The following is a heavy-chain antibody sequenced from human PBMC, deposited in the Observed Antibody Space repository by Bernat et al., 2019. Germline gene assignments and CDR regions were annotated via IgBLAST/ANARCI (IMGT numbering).Heavy chain of an antibody. CDR2: IYHSGST. CDR3: ARTSRRGYYDSSGYYYFGY. D-gene: IGHD3-22*01. J-gene: IGHJ4*02. Sequence: QVQLQESGPGLVKPSGTLSLTCAVSGGSISSSNWWSWVRQPPGKGLEWIGEIYHSGSTNYNPSLKSRVTISVDKSKNQFSLKLSSVTAADTAVYYCARTSRRGYYDSSGYYYFGYWGQGTLVTVSS. V-gene: IGHV4-4*02. CDR1: GGSISSSNW.